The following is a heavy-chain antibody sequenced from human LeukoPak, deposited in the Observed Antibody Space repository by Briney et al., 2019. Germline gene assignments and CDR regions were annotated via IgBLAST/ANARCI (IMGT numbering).Heavy chain of an antibody. V-gene: IGHV4-34*01. D-gene: IGHD3-10*01. J-gene: IGHJ4*02. CDR2: INHSGST. CDR1: GGSISSGGYS. CDR3: ARGRAYYYGPGSYYKSAQPIDY. Sequence: SETLSLTCAVSGGSISSGGYSWSWIRQPPGKGLEWIGEINHSGSTNYNPSLKSRVTISVDTSKNQFSLKLSSVTAADTAVYYCARGRAYYYGPGSYYKSAQPIDYWGQGTLVTVSS.